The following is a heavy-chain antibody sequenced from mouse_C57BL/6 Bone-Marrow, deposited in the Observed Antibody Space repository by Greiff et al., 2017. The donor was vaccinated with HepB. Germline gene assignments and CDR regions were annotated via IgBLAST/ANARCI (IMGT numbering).Heavy chain of an antibody. CDR3: ARFDGYYLYWYFDV. D-gene: IGHD2-3*01. V-gene: IGHV1-81*01. CDR1: GYTFTSYG. Sequence: QVTLKVSGAELARPGASVKLSCKASGYTFTSYGISWVKQRTGQGLEWIGEIYPRSGNTYYNEKFKGKATLTADKSSSTAYMELRSLTSEDSAVYFCARFDGYYLYWYFDVWGTGTTVTVSS. J-gene: IGHJ1*03. CDR2: IYPRSGNT.